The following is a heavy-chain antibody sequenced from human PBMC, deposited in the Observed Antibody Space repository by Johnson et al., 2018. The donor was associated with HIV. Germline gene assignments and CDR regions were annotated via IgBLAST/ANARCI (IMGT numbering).Heavy chain of an antibody. J-gene: IGHJ3*02. CDR2: ISYDGSNK. CDR1: GFTFSSYA. V-gene: IGHV3-30-3*01. CDR3: ARDLDTAMVTCAFDI. Sequence: QMQLVESGGGVVQAGRSLRLSCAASGFTFSSYAMHWVRQAPGKGLEWVAVISYDGSNKYYADSVKGRFTISRDNSKNTLYLQMNSLRAEDTAVYYCARDLDTAMVTCAFDIWGQGTMVTVSS. D-gene: IGHD5-18*01.